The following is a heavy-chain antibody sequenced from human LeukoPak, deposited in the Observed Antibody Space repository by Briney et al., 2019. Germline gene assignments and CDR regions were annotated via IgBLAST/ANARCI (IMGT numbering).Heavy chain of an antibody. Sequence: GGSLRLSCAASAFTFNDFWMSWVRQAPGEGLEWVANIRQDGGAKSYVDSVKGRFTISRDNAKKSLYLQMNSLRAEDTAVYYCAPPPIAATGNWGQGTLVTVSS. J-gene: IGHJ4*02. CDR1: AFTFNDFW. D-gene: IGHD6-13*01. V-gene: IGHV3-7*01. CDR3: APPPIAATGN. CDR2: IRQDGGAK.